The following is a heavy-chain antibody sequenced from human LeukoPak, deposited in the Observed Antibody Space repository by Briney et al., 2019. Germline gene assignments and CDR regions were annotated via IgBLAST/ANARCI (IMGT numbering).Heavy chain of an antibody. J-gene: IGHJ6*02. CDR3: ARDPVIITGTTGGYYYGMDV. CDR1: GYTFTIYG. D-gene: IGHD1-7*01. Sequence: GASVNVSCKASGYTFTIYGISWVRQAPAQALEWMGWISAYNGNTNYAQKLQGRVTMTTDTSTSTAYMELRSLRSADTAVYYCARDPVIITGTTGGYYYGMDVWGQGTTVTVSS. V-gene: IGHV1-18*01. CDR2: ISAYNGNT.